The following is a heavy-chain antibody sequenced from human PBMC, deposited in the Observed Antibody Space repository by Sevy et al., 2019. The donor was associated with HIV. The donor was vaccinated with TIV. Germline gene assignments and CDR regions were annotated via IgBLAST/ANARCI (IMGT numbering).Heavy chain of an antibody. D-gene: IGHD6-6*01. CDR3: ARIPIYSSSSDGEYYFDY. Sequence: SETLSLTCTVSGGSISSGDYYWSWIRQPPGKGLEWIGYIYYSGSTYYNPSLKSRVTISVDTSKNRFSLKLSSVTAADTAVYYCARIPIYSSSSDGEYYFDYWGQGTLVTVSS. V-gene: IGHV4-30-4*01. J-gene: IGHJ4*02. CDR2: IYYSGST. CDR1: GGSISSGDYY.